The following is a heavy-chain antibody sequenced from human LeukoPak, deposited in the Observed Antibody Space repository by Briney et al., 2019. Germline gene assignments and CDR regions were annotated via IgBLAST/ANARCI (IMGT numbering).Heavy chain of an antibody. J-gene: IGHJ4*02. CDR2: INHSGST. CDR1: GGSFSGYY. Sequence: PSETLSLTCAVYGGSFSGYYWSWIRQPPGKGLEWIGEINHSGSTNYNPSLKSRVTISIDTSKNQFSLKLSSVTAADTAVYYCATEDRNWGHWGQGTLVTVSS. CDR3: ATEDRNWGH. D-gene: IGHD1-14*01. V-gene: IGHV4-34*01.